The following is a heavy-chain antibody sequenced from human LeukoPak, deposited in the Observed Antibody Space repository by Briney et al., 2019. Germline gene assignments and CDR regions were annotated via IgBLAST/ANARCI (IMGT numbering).Heavy chain of an antibody. D-gene: IGHD3-22*01. CDR2: TVGSRPDT. Sequence: GGSLRLSCAASGFTFTNYAMSWVRQTPGKGLEWVSATVGSRPDTYHADSVKGRFTVSRDNSKNTLYLQMNSLRAEDTAVYYCAKDPHYYDSSGYYYSLPYFDYWGQGTLVTVSS. J-gene: IGHJ4*02. CDR3: AKDPHYYDSSGYYYSLPYFDY. V-gene: IGHV3-23*01. CDR1: GFTFTNYA.